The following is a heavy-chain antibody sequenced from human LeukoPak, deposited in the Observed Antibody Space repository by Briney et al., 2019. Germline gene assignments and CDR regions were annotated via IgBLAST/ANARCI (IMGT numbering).Heavy chain of an antibody. J-gene: IGHJ4*02. CDR2: VYYTGNI. Sequence: SSETLSLTCSVSGASVSSHYWTWLRQPPAKGLEWIGYVYYTGNINYNPSLESRVTISMDPSRNQFSLKLTSVTTADTAIYFCARYRRDNTYFLDFWGQGSLVTVSS. D-gene: IGHD2/OR15-2a*01. CDR1: GASVSSHY. V-gene: IGHV4-59*02. CDR3: ARYRRDNTYFLDF.